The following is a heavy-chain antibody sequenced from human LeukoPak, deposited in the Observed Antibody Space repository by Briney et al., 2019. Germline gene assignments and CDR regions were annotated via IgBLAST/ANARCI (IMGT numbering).Heavy chain of an antibody. J-gene: IGHJ4*02. V-gene: IGHV4-34*01. CDR1: GGSFSGYY. CDR2: INHSGST. CDR3: ARPLRMVRGVIIKQRENLAFDY. D-gene: IGHD3-10*01. Sequence: SETLSLTCAVYGGSFSGYYWSWIRQPPGKGLEWIGEINHSGSTNYNPSLKSRVTISVDTSKNQFSLKLSSVTAADTAVYYCARPLRMVRGVIIKQRENLAFDYWGQGTLVTVSS.